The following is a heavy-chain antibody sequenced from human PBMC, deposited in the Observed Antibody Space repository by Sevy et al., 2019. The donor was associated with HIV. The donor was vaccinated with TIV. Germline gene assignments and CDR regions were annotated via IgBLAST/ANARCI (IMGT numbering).Heavy chain of an antibody. D-gene: IGHD3-16*01. Sequence: GGSLRLSCVASGFTFNNLWMAWVRQAPGKGLEWFANIKPDGSESNHVGSVKGRFTISRDNAKNSLYLQMNSLTAEDTAVYYCARDVGGGYFDYWGQGTLVTVSS. CDR3: ARDVGGGYFDY. CDR1: GFTFNNLW. J-gene: IGHJ4*01. CDR2: IKPDGSES. V-gene: IGHV3-7*03.